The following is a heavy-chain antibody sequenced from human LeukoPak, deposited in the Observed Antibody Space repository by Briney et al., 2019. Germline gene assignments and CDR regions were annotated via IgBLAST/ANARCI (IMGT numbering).Heavy chain of an antibody. V-gene: IGHV3-74*01. CDR2: INSDGSST. Sequence: QSGGSLRLSCAASGFTFSSYWMHWVRQAPGKGLVWVSRINSDGSSTSYADSVKGRFTISRDNAKNTLYLQMNSLRAEDTAVYYCARDLEAYGSGSYFSWFDPWGQGTLVTVSS. CDR1: GFTFSSYW. D-gene: IGHD3-10*01. J-gene: IGHJ5*02. CDR3: ARDLEAYGSGSYFSWFDP.